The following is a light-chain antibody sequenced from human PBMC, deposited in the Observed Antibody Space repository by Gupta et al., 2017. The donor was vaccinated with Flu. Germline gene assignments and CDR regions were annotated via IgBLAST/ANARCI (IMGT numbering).Light chain of an antibody. J-gene: IGLJ1*01. CDR1: RSNIGAGND. CDR2: ENI. V-gene: IGLV1-40*01. CDR3: QSYDRSLSTYV. Sequence: QSVLTQPPPVSGAPGQRVTISCTGSRSNIGAGNDIHWYQHLPGTAPKLLIYENINRPSGVPDRFSGSKSGTSASLAITGLQAEDEADYYCQSYDRSLSTYVFGTGTKVTV.